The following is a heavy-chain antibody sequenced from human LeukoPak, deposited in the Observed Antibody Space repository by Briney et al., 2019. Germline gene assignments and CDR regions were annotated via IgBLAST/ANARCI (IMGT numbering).Heavy chain of an antibody. V-gene: IGHV4-31*03. D-gene: IGHD2-15*01. CDR1: GGSISSGGYY. CDR3: ARHGLVVAATAWFDP. Sequence: SQTLSLTCTVSGGSISSGGYYWSRIRQHPGKGLEWIGYIYYSGSTYYDPSLKSRVTISVDTSKNQFSLKLSSVTAADTAVYYCARHGLVVAATAWFDPWGQGTLVTVSS. J-gene: IGHJ5*02. CDR2: IYYSGST.